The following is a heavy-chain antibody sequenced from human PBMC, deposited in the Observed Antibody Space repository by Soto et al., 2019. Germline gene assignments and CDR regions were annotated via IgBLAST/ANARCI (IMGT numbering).Heavy chain of an antibody. Sequence: EVQLVESGGGLVKPGGSLRLSCAASGFTLSSYSMNWVRQAPGKGLEWVSCISGSSSYINYADSVQGRFTISRDNAKNSLYLQMNSLRAEDTAVYYCATSDYDLWSARTGFEYWGQGTLVSVSS. J-gene: IGHJ4*02. D-gene: IGHD3-3*01. CDR1: GFTLSSYS. CDR2: ISGSSSYI. CDR3: ATSDYDLWSARTGFEY. V-gene: IGHV3-21*01.